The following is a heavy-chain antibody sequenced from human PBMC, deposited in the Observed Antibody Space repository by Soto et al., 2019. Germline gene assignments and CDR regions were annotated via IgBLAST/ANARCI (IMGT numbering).Heavy chain of an antibody. V-gene: IGHV4-39*07. D-gene: IGHD6-25*01. Sequence: SETLSLTCTVSGGSISSSSYYWGWIRQPPGKGLEWIGSIYYSGSTYYNPSLKSRVNISVDTSKNQFSLKLTSVTAADTAVYYCASGSTGAFDRWGQGTLVTVSS. CDR1: GGSISSSSYY. CDR2: IYYSGST. J-gene: IGHJ5*02. CDR3: ASGSTGAFDR.